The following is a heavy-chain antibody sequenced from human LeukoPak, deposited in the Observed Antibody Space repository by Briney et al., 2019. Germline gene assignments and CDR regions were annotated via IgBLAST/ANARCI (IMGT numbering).Heavy chain of an antibody. V-gene: IGHV3-33*06. CDR1: GFTFSSYG. Sequence: GRSLRLSCAASGFTFSSYGMHWVRQAPSKGLEWVAVIWYDGSNKYYADSVKGRFTISRDNSKNTLYLQMNSLRAEDTAVYYCGEGGAYGSGSYYPGGDYWGQGTLVTVSS. J-gene: IGHJ4*02. D-gene: IGHD3-10*01. CDR2: IWYDGSNK. CDR3: GEGGAYGSGSYYPGGDY.